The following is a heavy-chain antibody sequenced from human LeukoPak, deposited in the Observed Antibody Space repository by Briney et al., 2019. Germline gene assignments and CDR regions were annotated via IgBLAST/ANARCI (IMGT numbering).Heavy chain of an antibody. CDR2: ISSSSSYI. V-gene: IGHV3-21*01. CDR1: GFTFSSYS. Sequence: GGSLRLSCAASGFTFSSYSMNWVRQAPGKGLEWVSSISSSSSYIYYADSVKGRFTISRDNAKNSLYLQMNSLRAEDTAVYYCARSYGGGFYYYGMDVWGQGTTVTVSS. D-gene: IGHD3-16*01. CDR3: ARSYGGGFYYYGMDV. J-gene: IGHJ6*02.